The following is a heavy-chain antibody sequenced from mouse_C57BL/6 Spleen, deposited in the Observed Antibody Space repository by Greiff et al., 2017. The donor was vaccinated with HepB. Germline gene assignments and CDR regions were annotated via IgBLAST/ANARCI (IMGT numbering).Heavy chain of an antibody. Sequence: EVQGVESGGGLVKPGGSLKLSCAASGFTFSDYGMHWVRQAPEKGLEWVAYISSGSSTIYYADTVTGRFTISRDNAKNTLFLQMTSLRSEDTAMYYCASGYYGSSYEGYYYAMDYWGQGTSVTVSS. CDR1: GFTFSDYG. J-gene: IGHJ4*01. CDR2: ISSGSSTI. D-gene: IGHD1-1*01. V-gene: IGHV5-17*01. CDR3: ASGYYGSSYEGYYYAMDY.